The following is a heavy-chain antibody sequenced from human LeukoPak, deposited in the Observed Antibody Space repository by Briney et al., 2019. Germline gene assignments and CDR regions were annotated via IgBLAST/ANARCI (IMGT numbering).Heavy chain of an antibody. Sequence: TGGSLRLSCAASGFTFDDYGMSWVRQAPGKGLEWVSGINWNGGSTGYADSVKGRFTISRDNAKNSLYLQMNSLRAEDTAVYYCAREGRYGDYELLDYWGQGTLVTVSS. D-gene: IGHD4-17*01. J-gene: IGHJ4*02. V-gene: IGHV3-20*04. CDR3: AREGRYGDYELLDY. CDR2: INWNGGST. CDR1: GFTFDDYG.